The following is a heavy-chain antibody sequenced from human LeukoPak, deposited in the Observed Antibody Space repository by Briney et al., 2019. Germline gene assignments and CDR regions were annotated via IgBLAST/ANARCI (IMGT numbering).Heavy chain of an antibody. CDR2: ISGTGGST. V-gene: IGHV3-23*01. J-gene: IGHJ4*02. CDR1: GFTFSSYA. Sequence: GGSLRLSCAASGFTFSSYAMSWVRQAPGKGLEWVSAISGTGGSTYHADSVKGRLTISRDNSKNTLYLQMNSLRAEDTAVYYCAKDLGSLDNQFDYWGQGTLVTVSS. D-gene: IGHD3/OR15-3a*01. CDR3: AKDLGSLDNQFDY.